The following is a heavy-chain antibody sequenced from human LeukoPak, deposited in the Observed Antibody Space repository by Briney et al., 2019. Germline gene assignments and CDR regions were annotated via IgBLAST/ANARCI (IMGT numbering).Heavy chain of an antibody. CDR3: ATRGTYYYDNSEYWGFDY. D-gene: IGHD3-22*01. V-gene: IGHV3-30*03. J-gene: IGHJ4*02. CDR2: ISYDGSNK. CDR1: GFTFSSYG. Sequence: GGSLRLSCAASGFTFSSYGMHWVRQAPGKGLEWVAVISYDGSNKYYADSVKGRFTISRDNSKNTLYLQMNSLRAEDTAVYYCATRGTYYYDNSEYWGFDYWGQGTLVTVSS.